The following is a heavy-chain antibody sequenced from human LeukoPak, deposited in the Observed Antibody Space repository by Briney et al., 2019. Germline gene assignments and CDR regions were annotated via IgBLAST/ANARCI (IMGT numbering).Heavy chain of an antibody. Sequence: GGSLRLSCAASGFTFSSYGMHWVRQAPGKGLEWVAVISYDGSNKYYADSVKGRFTISRDNSKNTLYLQMNSLRAEDTAVYYCAKYYDFWGGYLYYFDYWGQGTLVTVSS. CDR3: AKYYDFWGGYLYYFDY. V-gene: IGHV3-30*18. CDR1: GFTFSSYG. J-gene: IGHJ4*02. D-gene: IGHD3-3*01. CDR2: ISYDGSNK.